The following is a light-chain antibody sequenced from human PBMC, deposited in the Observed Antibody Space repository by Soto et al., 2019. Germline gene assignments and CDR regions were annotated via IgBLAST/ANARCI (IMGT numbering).Light chain of an antibody. CDR3: TSYSRYRVLV. J-gene: IGLJ3*02. CDR1: SSDIGGYKY. V-gene: IGLV2-14*01. CDR2: EVS. Sequence: QSALAQPASVSGSLGQSITISCTGPSSDIGGYKYVSWYQQHPGKAPKLIIFEVSNRPSGVSDRFSGSNSGNTASLTISGLQAEDEADYYCTSYSRYRVLVFGGGTKVTVL.